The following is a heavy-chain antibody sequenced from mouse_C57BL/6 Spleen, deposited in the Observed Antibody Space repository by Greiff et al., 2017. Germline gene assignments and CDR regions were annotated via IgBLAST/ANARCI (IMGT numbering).Heavy chain of an antibody. Sequence: EVQLVESEGGLVQPGSSMKLSCTASGFTFSDYYMAWVRQVPEKGLEWVANINYDGSSTYYLDSLKSRFIISRDNAKNILYLQMSSLKSEDTATYYCARDDTYAMDYWGQGTSVTVSS. J-gene: IGHJ4*01. CDR3: ARDDTYAMDY. V-gene: IGHV5-16*01. CDR2: INYDGSST. CDR1: GFTFSDYY.